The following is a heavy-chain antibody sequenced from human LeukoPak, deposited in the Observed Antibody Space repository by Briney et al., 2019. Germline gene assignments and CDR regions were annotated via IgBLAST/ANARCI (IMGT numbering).Heavy chain of an antibody. V-gene: IGHV3-30-3*01. CDR3: ASVARGY. CDR2: ISYDGSTE. Sequence: PGGSLRLSCAASGFAFSTYAMHWVRQAPGKGLEWVAVISYDGSTEDYADSVKDRFTISRDNAKDSLYLQMNSLGDEDTAVYYCASVARGYWGQGTLVTVSS. J-gene: IGHJ4*02. D-gene: IGHD2-15*01. CDR1: GFAFSTYA.